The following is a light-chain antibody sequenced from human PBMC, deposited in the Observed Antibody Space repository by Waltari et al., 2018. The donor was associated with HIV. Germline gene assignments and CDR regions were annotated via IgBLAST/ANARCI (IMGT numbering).Light chain of an antibody. Sequence: DIVMTQSPLSLPVTPGEPASIPCRSSQSPLHSNGYNYLDWYLQKPGQSPQLLIYLGSTRASGVPDRFSGSGSGTDFTLKISRVEAEDVGVYYCMQALQTPSTFGQGTKLEIK. CDR3: MQALQTPST. V-gene: IGKV2-28*01. CDR2: LGS. CDR1: QSPLHSNGYNY. J-gene: IGKJ2*01.